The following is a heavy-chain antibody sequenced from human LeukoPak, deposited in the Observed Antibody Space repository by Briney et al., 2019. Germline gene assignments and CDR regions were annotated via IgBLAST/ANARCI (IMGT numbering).Heavy chain of an antibody. D-gene: IGHD2-15*01. CDR3: ARPAYCSGGSCYLYYFDY. CDR2: INSDGSST. CDR1: GFTFSSYW. Sequence: GGSLRLSCAASGFTFSSYWMHWVRQAPGKGLVWVSRINSDGSSTSYADSVKRRFTISRDNAKNTLYLQMNSLRAEDTAVYYCARPAYCSGGSCYLYYFDYWGQGTLVTVSS. V-gene: IGHV3-74*01. J-gene: IGHJ4*02.